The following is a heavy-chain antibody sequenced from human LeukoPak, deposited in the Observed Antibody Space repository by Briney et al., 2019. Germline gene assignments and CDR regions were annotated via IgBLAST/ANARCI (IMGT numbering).Heavy chain of an antibody. CDR1: GYTFTGYY. V-gene: IGHV1-2*02. Sequence: ASVKVSCKASGYTFTGYYMHWVRQAPGQGLEWMGWINPNCGGTNYAQKYQGRVTMTRDTSISTAYMELSRLRADDTALYYCARTRRLASPGSFYDYWGQGTLVTVSS. CDR2: INPNCGGT. CDR3: ARTRRLASPGSFYDY. D-gene: IGHD2/OR15-2a*01. J-gene: IGHJ4*02.